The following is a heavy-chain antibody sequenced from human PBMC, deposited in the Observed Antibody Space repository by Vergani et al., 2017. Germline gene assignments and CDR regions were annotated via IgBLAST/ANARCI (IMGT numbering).Heavy chain of an antibody. CDR2: IKQDGSEK. CDR1: GFTFSSYW. CDR3: AKGIKRDVAVAGGNAFDI. J-gene: IGHJ3*02. D-gene: IGHD6-19*01. Sequence: EVQLVESGGGLVQPGGSLRLSCAASGFTFSSYWMSWVRQAPGKGLEWVANIKQDGSEKYYVDSVKGRFTISRDNAKNSLYLQMNSLRAEDTAVYYCAKGIKRDVAVAGGNAFDIWGQGTMVIVSS. V-gene: IGHV3-7*03.